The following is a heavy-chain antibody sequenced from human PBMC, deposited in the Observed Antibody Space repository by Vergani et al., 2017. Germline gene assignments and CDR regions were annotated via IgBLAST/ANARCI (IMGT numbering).Heavy chain of an antibody. Sequence: QVQLQQWGAGLLKPSETLSLTCAVYGGSFSGYYWSWIRQPPGKGLEWIGEINHSGSTNYNPSLKSRVTISVDTSKNQFSLKLSSVTAADTAVYYCARAMGGYCSSTSCPFDYWDQGTLVTVSS. CDR3: ARAMGGYCSSTSCPFDY. V-gene: IGHV4-34*01. D-gene: IGHD2-2*01. CDR2: INHSGST. CDR1: GGSFSGYY. J-gene: IGHJ4*02.